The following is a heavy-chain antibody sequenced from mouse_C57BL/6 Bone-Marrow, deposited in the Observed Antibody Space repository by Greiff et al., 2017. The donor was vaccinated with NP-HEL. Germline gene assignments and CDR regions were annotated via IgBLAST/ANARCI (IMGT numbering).Heavy chain of an antibody. CDR2: IYPGDGDT. V-gene: IGHV1-80*01. D-gene: IGHD4-1*01. Sequence: QVQLKESGAELVKPGASVKISCKASGYAFSSYWMNWVKQRPGKGLEWIGQIYPGDGDTNYNGKFKGKATLTADKSSSTAYMQLSSLTSEDSAVYFCARSGRAWFAYWGQGTLVTVSA. CDR3: ARSGRAWFAY. J-gene: IGHJ3*01. CDR1: GYAFSSYW.